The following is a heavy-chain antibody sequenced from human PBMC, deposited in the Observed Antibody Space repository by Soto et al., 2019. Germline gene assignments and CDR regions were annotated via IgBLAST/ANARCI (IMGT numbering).Heavy chain of an antibody. CDR2: ISSSSSTI. D-gene: IGHD3-16*02. J-gene: IGHJ4*02. CDR3: ARALDDYIWGSYRYPDY. CDR1: GFTFSSYS. V-gene: IGHV3-48*01. Sequence: EVQLVESGGGLVQPGGSLRLSCAASGFTFSSYSMNWVRQAPGKGLEWVSYISSSSSTIYYADSVKGRFTISRDNAKNSLYLQMNSLRAEDTAVYYCARALDDYIWGSYRYPDYWGQGTLVTVSS.